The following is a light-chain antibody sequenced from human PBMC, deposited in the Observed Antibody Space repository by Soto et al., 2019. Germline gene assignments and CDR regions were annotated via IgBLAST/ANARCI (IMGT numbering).Light chain of an antibody. CDR2: DTT. Sequence: MSQSLGTLSVSQGERATLSCRASQSVSIHLAWYQQKPGQAPRLLFCDTTTSATVIPTRCSGSGAGREFTLTISSLQSEDFAVYYCRQYSNWPPITFGQRTLLAIK. V-gene: IGKV3-15*01. CDR3: RQYSNWPPIT. CDR1: QSVSIH. J-gene: IGKJ5*01.